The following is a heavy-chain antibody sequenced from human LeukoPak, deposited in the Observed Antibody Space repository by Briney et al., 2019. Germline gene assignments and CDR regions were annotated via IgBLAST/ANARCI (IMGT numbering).Heavy chain of an antibody. J-gene: IGHJ6*03. V-gene: IGHV1-2*06. D-gene: IGHD3-10*01. CDR1: GFTFTDHY. CDR2: INPNTGGT. CDR3: ARDQYTYGYYGYYYSYMDV. Sequence: ASVKVSCKTSGFTFTDHYTHWVRQAPGQGLEWMGRINPNTGGTNYAQNFQGRATMTRDTSISTAYMELSSLRSDDTAVYYCARDQYTYGYYGYYYSYMDVWGKGTTVTVSS.